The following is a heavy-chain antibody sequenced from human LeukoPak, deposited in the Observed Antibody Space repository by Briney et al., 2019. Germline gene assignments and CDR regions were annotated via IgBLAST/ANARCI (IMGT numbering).Heavy chain of an antibody. CDR3: ARDSSRYCSSTSCYA. CDR1: GFTFSNYS. D-gene: IGHD2-2*01. CDR2: ISSSSSYI. V-gene: IGHV3-21*01. J-gene: IGHJ5*02. Sequence: PGGSLRLSCAASGFTFSNYSMNWVRQAPGKGLEWVSSISSSSSYIYYADSVKGRFTISRDNAKNSLYLQMNSLRAEDTAVYYCARDSSRYCSSTSCYAWGQGTLVTVSS.